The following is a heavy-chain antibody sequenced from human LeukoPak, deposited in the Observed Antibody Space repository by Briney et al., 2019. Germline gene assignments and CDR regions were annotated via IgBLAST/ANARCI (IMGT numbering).Heavy chain of an antibody. J-gene: IGHJ4*02. CDR3: ARVQGYYDSSGYPDY. Sequence: SETLSLTCTVSGGSISSYYWSWIRQPPGKGLEWIGYIYYSGSTNYNPSLKSRVTISVDTSKNQFSLKLSSVTAADTAVYYCARVQGYYDSSGYPDYWGQGTLVTVSS. V-gene: IGHV4-59*01. D-gene: IGHD3-22*01. CDR1: GGSISSYY. CDR2: IYYSGST.